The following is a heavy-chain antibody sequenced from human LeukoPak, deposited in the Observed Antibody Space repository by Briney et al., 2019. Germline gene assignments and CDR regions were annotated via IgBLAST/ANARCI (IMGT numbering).Heavy chain of an antibody. Sequence: SETLSLTCTVSGGSISSSSYFWGWIRQPPGKGLEWIGRIYTSGSTNYNPSLKSRVTISVDTSKNQFSLKLSSVTAADTAVYYCARGAITYYYYYYMDVWGKGTTVTISS. CDR2: IYTSGST. D-gene: IGHD1-26*01. CDR3: ARGAITYYYYYYMDV. CDR1: GGSISSSSYF. J-gene: IGHJ6*03. V-gene: IGHV4-39*07.